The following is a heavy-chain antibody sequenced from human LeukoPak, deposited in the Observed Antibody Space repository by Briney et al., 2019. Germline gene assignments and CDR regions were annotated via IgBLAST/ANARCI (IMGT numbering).Heavy chain of an antibody. D-gene: IGHD3-16*01. CDR3: AKGGGGRLIYYYYMDV. CDR1: GFIFDDYA. J-gene: IGHJ6*03. CDR2: ITWNSDSI. V-gene: IGHV3-9*03. Sequence: GGSLRLSCAASGFIFDDYAMHWVRQAPGKGLEWVSGITWNSDSIDYADSGKGRFTISRDNAKNSLYLQMNSLRAEDMALYYCAKGGGGRLIYYYYMDVWGKGTTVTVSS.